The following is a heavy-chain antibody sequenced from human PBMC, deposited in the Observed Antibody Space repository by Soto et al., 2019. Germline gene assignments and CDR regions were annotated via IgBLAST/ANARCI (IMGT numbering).Heavy chain of an antibody. CDR1: GGSISSGDYY. D-gene: IGHD2-21*01. V-gene: IGHV4-30-4*01. Sequence: SETLSLTCTVSGGSISSGDYYWSWIRQPPGKGLEWIGYIYYSGSTYYNPSLKSRVTISVDTSKNQFSLKLSSVTAADTAVYYCARVWRSSTSPPSTYGMDVWGQGTTVTVSS. CDR2: IYYSGST. CDR3: ARVWRSSTSPPSTYGMDV. J-gene: IGHJ6*02.